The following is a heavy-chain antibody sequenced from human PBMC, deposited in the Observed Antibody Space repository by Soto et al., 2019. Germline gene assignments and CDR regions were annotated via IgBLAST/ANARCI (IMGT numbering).Heavy chain of an antibody. CDR1: GGSISSSSYY. J-gene: IGHJ4*02. V-gene: IGHV4-39*01. CDR2: IYYSGST. D-gene: IGHD3-22*01. CDR3: ARSDSSGKD. Sequence: PSETLSLTCTVSGGSISSSSYYWGWIRQPPGKGLEWIGSIYYSGSTYYNPSLKSRVTISVDTSKNQFSLKLSSVTAADTAVYYCARSDSSGKDWGQGTLVTVSS.